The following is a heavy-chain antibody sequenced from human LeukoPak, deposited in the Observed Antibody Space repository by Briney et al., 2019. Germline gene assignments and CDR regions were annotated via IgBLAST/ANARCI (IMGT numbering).Heavy chain of an antibody. CDR3: GPFTRSAFALGGGDF. CDR2: IKPDGSEE. Sequence: PGGSLRLSCAASGFTFSSYWMSWVRQAPGKGLEWVANIKPDGSEEQYVDSVEGRFTISRDNAKNSLYLQMSSLRAEDTAVYYCGPFTRSAFALGGGDFWGQGTLVTVSS. V-gene: IGHV3-7*01. CDR1: GFTFSSYW. J-gene: IGHJ4*02. D-gene: IGHD3-16*01.